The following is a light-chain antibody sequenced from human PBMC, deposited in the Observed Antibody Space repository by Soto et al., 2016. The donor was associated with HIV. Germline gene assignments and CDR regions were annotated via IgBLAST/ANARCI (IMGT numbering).Light chain of an antibody. V-gene: IGLV3-1*01. CDR1: KLGDKY. J-gene: IGLJ2*01. Sequence: SYELTQPPSVSVSPGQTASITCSGDKLGDKYACWYQQKPGQSPVLVIYQDSKRPSGIPERFSGSNSGNTATLTISGTQAMDEADYYCQGVDSSTVVFGRRDQADRP. CDR2: QDS. CDR3: QGVDSSTVV.